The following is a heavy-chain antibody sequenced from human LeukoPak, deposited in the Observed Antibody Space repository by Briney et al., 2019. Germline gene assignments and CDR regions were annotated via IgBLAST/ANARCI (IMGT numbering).Heavy chain of an antibody. CDR2: ISSSGSTI. CDR3: ARDPGYSSSSSWFDP. D-gene: IGHD6-6*01. V-gene: IGHV3-11*01. J-gene: IGHJ5*02. CDR1: GFTFSDYY. Sequence: GGSLRLSCAASGFTFSDYYMSWIRQAPGKGLEWVSYISSSGSTIYYADSVKGRFTISRDNAKNSLYLQMNSLRAEDTAVYYCARDPGYSSSSSWFDPWRQGTLVTVSS.